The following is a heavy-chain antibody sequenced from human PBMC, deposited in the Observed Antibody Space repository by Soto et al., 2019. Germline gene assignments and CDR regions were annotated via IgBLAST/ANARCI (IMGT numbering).Heavy chain of an antibody. J-gene: IGHJ4*02. Sequence: PGGSLRLSCAASGFTFSSYAMSWVRQAPGKGLEWVSAISGSGGSTYYADSVKGRFTISRDNPKNSLYLQMNGLRAEDTAIYYCAKKVNSGPGSQYFDYWGQGTLVTVSS. CDR1: GFTFSSYA. V-gene: IGHV3-23*01. CDR2: ISGSGGST. D-gene: IGHD3-10*01. CDR3: AKKVNSGPGSQYFDY.